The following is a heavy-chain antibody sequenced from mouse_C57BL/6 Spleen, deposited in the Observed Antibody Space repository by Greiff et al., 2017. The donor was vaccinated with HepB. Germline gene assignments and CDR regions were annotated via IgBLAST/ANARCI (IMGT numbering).Heavy chain of an antibody. J-gene: IGHJ2*01. Sequence: QVQLQQPGAELVRPGSSVKLSCKASGYTFTSYWMHWVKQRPIQGLEWIGNIDPSDSETHYNQKFKDKATLTVDKSSSTAYMQFSSLTSEDTAVYYCASYYGRGFDYWGQGTTLTVSS. D-gene: IGHD1-1*01. V-gene: IGHV1-52*01. CDR3: ASYYGRGFDY. CDR1: GYTFTSYW. CDR2: IDPSDSET.